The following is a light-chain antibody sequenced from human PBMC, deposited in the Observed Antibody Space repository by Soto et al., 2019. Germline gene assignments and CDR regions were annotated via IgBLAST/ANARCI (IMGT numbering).Light chain of an antibody. V-gene: IGKV2-30*02. Sequence: DVVMTQSPLALPVTLGQPASISFMSNQILVHSDGIAYFSWFQQRPGRSPRRLIYKVSNRDSGVPARFSGSGSGTAFTLTISSLQPDDFATYYCQKYNSYSGTFGQGTKVDIK. CDR3: QKYNSYSGT. CDR1: QILVHSDGIAY. J-gene: IGKJ1*01. CDR2: KVS.